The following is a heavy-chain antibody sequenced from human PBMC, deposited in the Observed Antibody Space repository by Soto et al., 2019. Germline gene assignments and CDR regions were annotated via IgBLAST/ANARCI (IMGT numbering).Heavy chain of an antibody. V-gene: IGHV3-48*01. D-gene: IGHD3-3*01. CDR2: ISSSSSTI. CDR3: ARGAPLRFLEWSHRENYFDY. Sequence: GGSLRLSCAASGFTFSSYSMNWVRQAPGKGLEWVSYISSSSSTIYYADSVKGRFTISRDNAKNSLYLQMNSLRAEDTAVYYCARGAPLRFLEWSHRENYFDYWGQGTLVTVSS. CDR1: GFTFSSYS. J-gene: IGHJ4*02.